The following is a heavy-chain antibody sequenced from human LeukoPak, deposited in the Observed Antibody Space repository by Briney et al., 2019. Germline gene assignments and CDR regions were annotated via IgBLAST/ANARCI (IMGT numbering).Heavy chain of an antibody. CDR1: GGSFSGYY. CDR3: ARDHYYSGYDLVEPSFDY. Sequence: SETLSLTCVVYGGSFSGYYWSWIRQPPGKGLEWIGEINHSGSTNYNPSLKSRVTISVDTSKNQFSLKLSSVTAADTAVYYCARDHYYSGYDLVEPSFDYWGQGTLVTVSS. V-gene: IGHV4-34*01. J-gene: IGHJ4*02. D-gene: IGHD5-12*01. CDR2: INHSGST.